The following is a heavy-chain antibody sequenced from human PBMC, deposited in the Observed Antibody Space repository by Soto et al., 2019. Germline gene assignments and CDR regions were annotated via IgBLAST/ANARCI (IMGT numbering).Heavy chain of an antibody. D-gene: IGHD3-22*01. J-gene: IGHJ6*02. V-gene: IGHV1-58*01. CDR1: GFTFTSSA. CDR3: AAEGYYDSSGYLWGIDV. CDR2: IVVGSGNT. Sequence: VKVSCKASGFTFTSSAVQWVRQARGQRLEWIGWIVVGSGNTNYAQKFQERVTITRDMSTSTAYMELSSLRSGDTAVYYCAAEGYYDSSGYLWGIDVWGQGTTVTVSS.